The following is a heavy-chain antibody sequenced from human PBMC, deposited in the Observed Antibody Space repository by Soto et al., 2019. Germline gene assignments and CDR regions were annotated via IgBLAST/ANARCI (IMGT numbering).Heavy chain of an antibody. J-gene: IGHJ4*02. V-gene: IGHV1-2*02. CDR3: AMPVAYCGGDCFTEPVDY. Sequence: QAQLVQSGAEVKKPGASVKVSCEASGYTFTGYYMHWVRQAPGQGLEWMGWINPNSGDTKYAQKFRGRVTMTRDTSITTAYIDLQMLTSDDTAVYYCAMPVAYCGGDCFTEPVDYWGQGTLVTVSS. D-gene: IGHD2-21*02. CDR2: INPNSGDT. CDR1: GYTFTGYY.